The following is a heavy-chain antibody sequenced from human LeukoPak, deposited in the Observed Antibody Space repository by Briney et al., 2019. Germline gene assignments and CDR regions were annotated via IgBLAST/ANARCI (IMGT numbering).Heavy chain of an antibody. Sequence: PSETLSLTRTVSGDSITRNYWTWIRQPPGKGLEWIGYIYYDGSTTYNPSLKSRVTISVGTAKNHFSLELSSVTAADTAVYYCARRNDPYDLDVWGQGTTVTVS. V-gene: IGHV4-59*08. D-gene: IGHD1-1*01. CDR3: ARRNDPYDLDV. J-gene: IGHJ6*02. CDR2: IYYDGST. CDR1: GDSITRNY.